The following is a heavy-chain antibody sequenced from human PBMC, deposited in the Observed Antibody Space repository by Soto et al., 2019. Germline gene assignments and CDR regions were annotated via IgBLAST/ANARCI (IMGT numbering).Heavy chain of an antibody. J-gene: IGHJ6*02. CDR3: ARKVKPYYDFWSGYYEYYYYYGMDV. V-gene: IGHV3-30-3*01. D-gene: IGHD3-3*01. Sequence: GGSLRLSCAASGFTFSSYAMHWVRQAPGKGLEWVAVISYDGSNKYYADSVKGRFTISRDNSKNTLYLQMNSLRAEDTAVYYCARKVKPYYDFWSGYYEYYYYYGMDVWGQGTTVTVS. CDR2: ISYDGSNK. CDR1: GFTFSSYA.